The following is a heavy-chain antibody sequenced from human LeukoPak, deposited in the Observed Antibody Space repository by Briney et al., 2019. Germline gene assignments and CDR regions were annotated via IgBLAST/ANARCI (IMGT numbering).Heavy chain of an antibody. CDR3: ARAFDI. CDR2: ISSGDTTI. J-gene: IGHJ3*02. V-gene: IGHV3-48*03. Sequence: GGSLRLSCAASGFILSSYEMNWVRQAPGKGLEWVSCISSGDTTIYYADSVRGRFTISRDNAKNSLYLLMNNLSAEDTAVYYCARAFDIWGQGTMVTVSS. CDR1: GFILSSYE.